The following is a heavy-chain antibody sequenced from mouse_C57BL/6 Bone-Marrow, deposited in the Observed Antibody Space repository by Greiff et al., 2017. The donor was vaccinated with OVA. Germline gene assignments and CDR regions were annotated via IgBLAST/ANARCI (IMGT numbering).Heavy chain of an antibody. CDR3: ARDADGYFSFDD. CDR2: ISDGGSYT. CDR1: GFTFSSYA. V-gene: IGHV5-4*01. Sequence: EVKLVESGGGLVKPGGSLKLSCAASGFTFSSYAMSWVRQTPEKRLEWVATISDGGSYTYYPDNVKGRFTISRDNAKNNLYLQMSHLKSEDTAMYYFARDADGYFSFDDWGQGTTLTVSS. D-gene: IGHD2-3*01. J-gene: IGHJ2*01.